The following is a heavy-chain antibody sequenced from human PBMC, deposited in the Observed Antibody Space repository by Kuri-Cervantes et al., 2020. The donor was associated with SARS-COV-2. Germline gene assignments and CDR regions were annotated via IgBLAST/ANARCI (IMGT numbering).Heavy chain of an antibody. Sequence: ESLKISCAVYGGSFSGYYWGWIRQPPGKGLEWIGSIYYSGSTYYNPSLKSRVTISVDTSKNQFSLKLSSVTAADTAVYYCARPSLQNYFDYWGQGTLVTVSS. CDR1: GGSFSGYY. V-gene: IGHV4-39*01. CDR2: IYYSGST. J-gene: IGHJ4*02. CDR3: ARPSLQNYFDY. D-gene: IGHD4-11*01.